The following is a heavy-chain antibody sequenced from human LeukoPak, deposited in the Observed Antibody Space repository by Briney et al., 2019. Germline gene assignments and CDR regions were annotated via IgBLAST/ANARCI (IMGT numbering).Heavy chain of an antibody. D-gene: IGHD1-26*01. CDR3: ASENGSYSYFDY. Sequence: TSETLSPTCTVSGGSISSYYWSWIRQPPGKGLEWIGYIYYSGSTNYNPSLKSRVTISVDTSKNQFSLKLSSVTAADTAVYYCASENGSYSYFDYWGQGTLVTVSS. V-gene: IGHV4-59*01. CDR2: IYYSGST. J-gene: IGHJ4*02. CDR1: GGSISSYY.